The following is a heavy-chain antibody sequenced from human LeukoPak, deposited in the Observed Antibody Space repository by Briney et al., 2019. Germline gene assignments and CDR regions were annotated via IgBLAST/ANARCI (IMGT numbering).Heavy chain of an antibody. D-gene: IGHD5-18*01. Sequence: SETLSLTCTASDGSISSYYWSWVRQPPGKGLEWIGYIYYSGSTDYNPSLNSRVTISVDTSKNQFSLKLSSVTAADTALYYCARLKEHPRISTAPSFWGQGTLVTVSS. V-gene: IGHV4-59*08. CDR3: ARLKEHPRISTAPSF. CDR2: IYYSGST. CDR1: DGSISSYY. J-gene: IGHJ4*02.